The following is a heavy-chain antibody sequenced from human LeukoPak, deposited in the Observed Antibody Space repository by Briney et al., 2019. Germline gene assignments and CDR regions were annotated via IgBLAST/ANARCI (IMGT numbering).Heavy chain of an antibody. V-gene: IGHV4-61*02. Sequence: SQTLSLSCTVSGGSISSINYYWSWIRQPARKGLEWIGLVYTSGRTDYNPSLKSRVTISLDTSKNQFSLEMTSMTAADTAVYYCTRGWSSGGVFDFWGLGTMVTVSS. CDR2: VYTSGRT. D-gene: IGHD6-19*01. CDR1: GGSISSINYY. J-gene: IGHJ3*01. CDR3: TRGWSSGGVFDF.